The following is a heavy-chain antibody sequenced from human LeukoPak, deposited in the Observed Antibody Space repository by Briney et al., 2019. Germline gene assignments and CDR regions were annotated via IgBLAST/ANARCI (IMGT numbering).Heavy chain of an antibody. CDR3: ARGDYDFWSGYYRY. V-gene: IGHV4-61*05. CDR2: IYYSGST. J-gene: IGHJ4*02. Sequence: PSETLSLTCTVSGVSISSSNSYWSWIRQPPGKGLEWIGNIYYSGSTNYNPSLKSRVTIPVDTSKNQFSLKLSSVTAADTAVYYCARGDYDFWSGYYRYWGQGTLVTVSS. D-gene: IGHD3-3*01. CDR1: GVSISSSNSY.